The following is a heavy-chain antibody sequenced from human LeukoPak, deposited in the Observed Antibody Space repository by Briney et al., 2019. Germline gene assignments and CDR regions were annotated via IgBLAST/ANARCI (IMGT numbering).Heavy chain of an antibody. CDR1: GGSGGSISSSNY. CDR3: ASGRPYYFDY. V-gene: IGHV4-4*02. J-gene: IGHJ4*02. Sequence: SGTLSLTCAVSGGSGGSISSSNYWSWVRQPPGKGLEWIGEIYYSGSTNYNPSLKSRVTISVDTSKNQFSLKLSSVTAADTAVYYCASGRPYYFDYWGQGTLVTVSS. CDR2: IYYSGST.